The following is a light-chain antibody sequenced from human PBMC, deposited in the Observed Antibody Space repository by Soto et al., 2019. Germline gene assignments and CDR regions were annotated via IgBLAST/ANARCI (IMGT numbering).Light chain of an antibody. Sequence: QSALTQPPSASRSPGQTVTISCTGTSSDVGGYNYVSWYQQHPGKAPRLMIYEVSKRPSGVPDRFSGSKSGNTASLTVSGLQAEDEADYYCSSYAGTNNPPFGGGTKVTVL. J-gene: IGLJ2*01. CDR2: EVS. CDR3: SSYAGTNNPP. CDR1: SSDVGGYNY. V-gene: IGLV2-8*02.